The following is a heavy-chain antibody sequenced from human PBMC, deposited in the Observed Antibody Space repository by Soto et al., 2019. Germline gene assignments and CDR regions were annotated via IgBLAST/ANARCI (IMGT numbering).Heavy chain of an antibody. J-gene: IGHJ6*02. CDR1: GFTFSSYA. Sequence: QVQLVESGGGVVQPGRSLRLYCAASGFTFSSYAMHWVRQAPGKGLEWVAVISYDGSNKYYADSVKGRFTISRDNSMNTLYLQMISLRAADTAVYYCAVGGVTIFGVVRTLYGMDVWGQGTTVTVSS. CDR3: AVGGVTIFGVVRTLYGMDV. V-gene: IGHV3-30-3*01. D-gene: IGHD3-3*01. CDR2: ISYDGSNK.